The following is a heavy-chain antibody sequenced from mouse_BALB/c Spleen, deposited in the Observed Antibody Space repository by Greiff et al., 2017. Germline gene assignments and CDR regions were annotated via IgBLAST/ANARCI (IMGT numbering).Heavy chain of an antibody. CDR2: ISTYYGNT. Sequence: QVQLQQSGPELVRPGVSVKISCKGSGYTFTDYAMHWVKQSHAKSLEWIGVISTYYGNTNYNQKFKGKATMTVDKSSSTAYMELARLTSEDSAIYYCARPLYDYEDAMDYWGQGTSVTVSS. D-gene: IGHD2-4*01. CDR3: ARPLYDYEDAMDY. J-gene: IGHJ4*01. V-gene: IGHV1-67*01. CDR1: GYTFTDYA.